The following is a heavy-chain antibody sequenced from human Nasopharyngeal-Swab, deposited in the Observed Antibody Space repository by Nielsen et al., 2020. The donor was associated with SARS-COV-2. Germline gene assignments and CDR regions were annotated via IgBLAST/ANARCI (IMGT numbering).Heavy chain of an antibody. CDR2: IAYDGSTK. CDR1: GFTFSSYG. CDR3: TNNPCKETPRPYGMDV. Sequence: LKISCAASGFTFSSYGITWLRQAPGKGREWLAVIAYDGSTKYYADSVKGRFTISRDNSKNTLTLPMNSLRAEDTAVYYCTNNPCKETPRPYGMDVWGQGTTVTVSS. J-gene: IGHJ6*02. V-gene: IGHV3-30*18.